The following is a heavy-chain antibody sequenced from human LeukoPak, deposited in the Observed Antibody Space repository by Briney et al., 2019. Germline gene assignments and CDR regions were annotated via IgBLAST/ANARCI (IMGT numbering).Heavy chain of an antibody. D-gene: IGHD3-3*01. CDR2: IHPSTGNP. CDR3: ARVYAFWSGYSEGNWFDP. J-gene: IGHJ5*02. V-gene: IGHV7-4-1*02. CDR1: GGTFSSYA. Sequence: ASVKVSCKASGGTFSSYAISWVRQAPGQGLEWMGWIHPSTGNPTYAQGFTGRFVFSLDTSVSTAYLRISSLKAEDTAVYYCARVYAFWSGYSEGNWFDPWGQGTLVTVSS.